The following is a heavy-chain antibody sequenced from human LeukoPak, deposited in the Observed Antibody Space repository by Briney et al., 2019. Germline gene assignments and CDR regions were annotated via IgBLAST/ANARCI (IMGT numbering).Heavy chain of an antibody. Sequence: SETLSLTCTVSGGSISSGGYYWSWIRQHPGKGLEWIGYIYYSGSTYYNPSLKSRVTISVDTSKNQFFLKLSSVTAADTAVYYCAREGYSGYDHDAFDIWGQGTMVTVSS. CDR2: IYYSGST. J-gene: IGHJ3*02. CDR3: AREGYSGYDHDAFDI. CDR1: GGSISSGGYY. D-gene: IGHD5-12*01. V-gene: IGHV4-31*03.